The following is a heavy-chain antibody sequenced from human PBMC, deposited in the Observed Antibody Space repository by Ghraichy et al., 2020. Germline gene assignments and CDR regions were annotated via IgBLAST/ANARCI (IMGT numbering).Heavy chain of an antibody. Sequence: ASVKVSCKASGYTFTSYGISWVRQAPGQGLEWMGWISAYNGNTNYAQNLQGRVTMTTDTSTSTAYMELRSLRSDDTAVYYCARGGRYYSESSGYRRWGQGTLVTVSS. CDR3: ARGGRYYSESSGYRR. CDR1: GYTFTSYG. V-gene: IGHV1-18*04. D-gene: IGHD3-22*01. CDR2: ISAYNGNT. J-gene: IGHJ4*02.